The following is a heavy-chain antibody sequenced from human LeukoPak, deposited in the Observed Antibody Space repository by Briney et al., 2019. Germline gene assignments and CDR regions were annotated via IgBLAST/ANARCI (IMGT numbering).Heavy chain of an antibody. CDR3: ARDFCSGGSCYSYFHY. CDR1: GVSVSTGSSY. CDR2: IYYAGSP. V-gene: IGHV4-61*01. Sequence: NPSETLSLTCTLSGVSVSTGSSYWSWIRQPPGKGLEWIGYIYYAGSPNYNPSLKSRVTISVDTSKNQFSLRLSSVTAADTAVYYCARDFCSGGSCYSYFHYWGQGTLVTVSS. J-gene: IGHJ4*02. D-gene: IGHD2-15*01.